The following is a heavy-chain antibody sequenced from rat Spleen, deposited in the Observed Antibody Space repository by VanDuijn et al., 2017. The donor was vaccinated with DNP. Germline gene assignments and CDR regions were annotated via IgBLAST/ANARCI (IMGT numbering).Heavy chain of an antibody. CDR3: ASGFGWFAY. CDR1: GFTFSSFP. D-gene: IGHD4-1*01. V-gene: IGHV5-46*01. J-gene: IGHJ3*01. Sequence: EVQLVESGGGLVQPGRSMKLSCAASGFTFSSFPMAWVRQAPTKGLEWVASISTSGGNTYYRDSEKGRFTISRDHATNTLYLRLNSLRSEDTAIYYCASGFGWFAYWGQGTLVTVSS. CDR2: ISTSGGNT.